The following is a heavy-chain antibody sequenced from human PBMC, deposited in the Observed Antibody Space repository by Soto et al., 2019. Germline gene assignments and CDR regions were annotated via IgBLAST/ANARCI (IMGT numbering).Heavy chain of an antibody. CDR1: GYTFTDYD. V-gene: IGHV1-8*01. Sequence: QVQLLQSGAEVKKPGTSVRVSCRASGYTFTDYDINWVRRAPGQGLEWMGWMNANSGNTASARKFHDRITMTRSVSARTASMELSSLTPEDTAVYYCARRMTWSLWCFDLWGSGTQVTVSS. J-gene: IGHJ2*01. CDR3: ARRMTWSLWCFDL. CDR2: MNANSGNT. D-gene: IGHD3-3*01.